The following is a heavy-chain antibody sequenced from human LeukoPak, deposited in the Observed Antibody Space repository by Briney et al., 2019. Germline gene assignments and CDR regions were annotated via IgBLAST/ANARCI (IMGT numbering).Heavy chain of an antibody. CDR1: GFTFSSYA. V-gene: IGHV3-23*01. CDR2: ISGSGGSI. D-gene: IGHD2-21*02. Sequence: GGSLRLSCAASGFTFSSYAMSWVRQAPGKGLEWVSAISGSGGSIYYADSAKGRFTISRDNSKNTLYLQMNSLRAEDTAVYYCAKAPLCGGDCYSVDRLDYWGQGTLVTVSS. J-gene: IGHJ4*02. CDR3: AKAPLCGGDCYSVDRLDY.